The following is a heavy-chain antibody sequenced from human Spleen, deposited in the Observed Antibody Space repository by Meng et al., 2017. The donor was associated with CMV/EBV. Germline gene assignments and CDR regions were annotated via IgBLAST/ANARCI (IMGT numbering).Heavy chain of an antibody. V-gene: IGHV1-18*01. CDR1: GYTSISYG. CDR3: AIRAGCSSTSCYGDYYYGMDV. Sequence: ASVKVFCKASGYTSISYGISWVRQAPGQGLEWLGWISGYNGNTNYVEKLEDRVTMTTHKSVTNAYMELMSLKFDDTAVYFSAIRAGCSSTSCYGDYYYGMDVWGQGTTVTVSS. D-gene: IGHD2-2*01. J-gene: IGHJ6*02. CDR2: ISGYNGNT.